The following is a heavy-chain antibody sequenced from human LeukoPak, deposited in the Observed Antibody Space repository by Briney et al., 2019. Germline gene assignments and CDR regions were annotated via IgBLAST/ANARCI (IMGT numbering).Heavy chain of an antibody. V-gene: IGHV4-34*01. Sequence: SETLSLTCAVYGGSFSGYYWSLIRQPPGKGLEWIGEINHSGSTNYNPSLKSRVTISVDTSKNQFSLKLSSVTAADTAVYYCARVLTTVTLFDYWGQGTLVTVSS. J-gene: IGHJ4*02. D-gene: IGHD4-17*01. CDR1: GGSFSGYY. CDR3: ARVLTTVTLFDY. CDR2: INHSGST.